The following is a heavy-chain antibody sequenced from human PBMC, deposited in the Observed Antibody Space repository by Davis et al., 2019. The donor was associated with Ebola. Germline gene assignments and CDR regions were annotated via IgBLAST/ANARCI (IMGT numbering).Heavy chain of an antibody. CDR3: TRDPYYDFWSGYRPFDAFDI. CDR1: GFTFSSYA. V-gene: IGHV3-49*04. CDR2: IRSKAYGGTT. D-gene: IGHD3-3*01. Sequence: PGGSLRLSCAASGFTFSSYAMSWVRQAPGKGLEWVGFIRSKAYGGTTEYAASVKGRFTISRDDSKSIAYLQMNSLKTEDTAVYYCTRDPYYDFWSGYRPFDAFDIWGQGTMVTVSS. J-gene: IGHJ3*02.